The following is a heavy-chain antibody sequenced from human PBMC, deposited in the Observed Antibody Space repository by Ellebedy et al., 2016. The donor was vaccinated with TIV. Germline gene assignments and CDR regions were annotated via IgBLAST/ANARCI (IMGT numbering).Heavy chain of an antibody. CDR1: GGTFSSYA. V-gene: IGHV1-69*04. CDR2: IIPILGIA. CDR3: ARARSSGWLHTPDY. D-gene: IGHD6-19*01. Sequence: AASVQVSCKASGGTFSSYAISWVRQAPGQGLEWMGRIIPILGIANYAQKFQGRVTITADKSTSTAYMELSSLRSEDTAVYYCARARSSGWLHTPDYWGQGLLVTVSS. J-gene: IGHJ4*02.